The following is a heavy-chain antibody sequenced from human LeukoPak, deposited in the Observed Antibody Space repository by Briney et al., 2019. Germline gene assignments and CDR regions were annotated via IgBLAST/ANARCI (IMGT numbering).Heavy chain of an antibody. D-gene: IGHD3-22*01. CDR1: GYTLTELS. CDR3: ATYIRTHYYDSSGFTTYYYYYMDV. V-gene: IGHV1-24*01. Sequence: ASVKVSCKVSGYTLTELSMHWVRQAPGKGLEWMGGFDPEDGETIYAQKFQGRVTMTEDTSTDTAYMELSSLRSEDTAVYYCATYIRTHYYDSSGFTTYYYYYMDVWGKGTTVTISS. J-gene: IGHJ6*03. CDR2: FDPEDGET.